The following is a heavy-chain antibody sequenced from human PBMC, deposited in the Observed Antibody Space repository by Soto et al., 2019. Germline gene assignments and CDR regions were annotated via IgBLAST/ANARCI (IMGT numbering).Heavy chain of an antibody. D-gene: IGHD6-13*01. CDR1: GYTFTGYY. J-gene: IGHJ6*02. CDR3: ARDSAAAGDYYYYGMDV. Sequence: GASVKVSCKASGYTFTGYYMHWVRQAPGQGLEWMGWINPNSGGTNYAQKFQGWVTMTRDTSISTAYMELSRLRSDDTAVYYCARDSAAAGDYYYYGMDVWGQGTTVTVSS. V-gene: IGHV1-2*04. CDR2: INPNSGGT.